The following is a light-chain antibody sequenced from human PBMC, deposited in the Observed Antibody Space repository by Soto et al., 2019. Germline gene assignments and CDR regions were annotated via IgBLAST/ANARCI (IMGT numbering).Light chain of an antibody. J-gene: IGKJ2*01. CDR1: QSVSRH. V-gene: IGKV3-11*01. CDR2: DIY. CDR3: QQRSSWPRNT. Sequence: EIVLTQSPATLSLSPGERATLSCRARQSVSRHLTWYQQSPCQAPRPLIYDIYYRDSGIPGRFSGSESGTDFPLTISSLEPEDSAVYYCQQRSSWPRNTFGQGTKLQIK.